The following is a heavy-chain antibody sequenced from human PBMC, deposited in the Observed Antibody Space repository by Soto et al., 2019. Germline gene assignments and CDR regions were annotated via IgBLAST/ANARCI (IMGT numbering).Heavy chain of an antibody. D-gene: IGHD6-13*01. CDR1: GGSISSNY. CDR2: VYNSGST. CDR3: ARYRREAVAGYTLGN. J-gene: IGHJ4*02. Sequence: RLRETLSLTCTVSGGSISSNYWTWIRQPPGKGLEWIGYVYNSGSTNYNPSLKSRVTISEDTSKSQFSLKVNSMTAADTAVYYCARYRREAVAGYTLGNWGQGILVTVSS. V-gene: IGHV4-59*01.